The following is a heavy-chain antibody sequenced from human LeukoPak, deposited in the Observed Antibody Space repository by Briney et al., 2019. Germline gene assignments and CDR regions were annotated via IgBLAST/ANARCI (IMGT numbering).Heavy chain of an antibody. J-gene: IGHJ4*02. D-gene: IGHD2-2*02. Sequence: SETLSLTCTVSGGSISSGGYYWRWLRQPPGKGLEWIGYIYHSGSTYYNPSLKSRVTISVDRSKNQFSLKLSSVTAADTAVYYCARGPAYCSSTSCYTLVSDYWGQGTLVTVSS. CDR1: GGSISSGGYY. CDR3: ARGPAYCSSTSCYTLVSDY. CDR2: IYHSGST. V-gene: IGHV4-30-2*01.